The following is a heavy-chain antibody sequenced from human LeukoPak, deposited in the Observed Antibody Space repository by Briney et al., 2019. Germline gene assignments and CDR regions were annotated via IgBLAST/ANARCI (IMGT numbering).Heavy chain of an antibody. CDR3: ARDQAVLLWFGGANADAFDI. V-gene: IGHV1-2*02. Sequence: ASVKVSCKASGGTFSSYAISWVRQAPGQGLEWMGWINPNSGGTNYAQKFQGRVTMTRDTSISTAYMELSRLRSDDTAVYYCARDQAVLLWFGGANADAFDIWGQGTMVTVSS. CDR1: GGTFSSYA. D-gene: IGHD3-10*01. J-gene: IGHJ3*02. CDR2: INPNSGGT.